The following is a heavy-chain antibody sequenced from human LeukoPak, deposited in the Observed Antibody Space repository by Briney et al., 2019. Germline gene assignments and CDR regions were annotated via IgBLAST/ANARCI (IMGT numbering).Heavy chain of an antibody. CDR3: ARDRYYDFWSGYLNWFDP. CDR2: VYTSGST. CDR1: GGSISSYY. V-gene: IGHV4-4*07. D-gene: IGHD3-3*01. Sequence: SETLSLTCTVSGGSISSYYWSWIRQPAGKGLEWIGRVYTSGSTNYNPSLKSRVTMSVDTSKNQFSLKLSSVTAADTAVYYCARDRYYDFWSGYLNWFDPWGQGTLVAVSS. J-gene: IGHJ5*02.